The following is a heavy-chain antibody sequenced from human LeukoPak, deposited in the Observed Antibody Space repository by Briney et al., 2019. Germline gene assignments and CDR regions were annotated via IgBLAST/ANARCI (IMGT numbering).Heavy chain of an antibody. Sequence: GGSLRLSCAASGFTFSSYAMSWVRQAPGKGLEWVSAISGSGGSTYYADSVKGRFTISRDNAKNSLYLQMNSLRAEDTAVYYCARDLRFLTVATKYYFDYWGQGTLVTVSS. CDR2: ISGSGGST. CDR3: ARDLRFLTVATKYYFDY. J-gene: IGHJ4*02. V-gene: IGHV3-23*01. CDR1: GFTFSSYA. D-gene: IGHD3-3*01.